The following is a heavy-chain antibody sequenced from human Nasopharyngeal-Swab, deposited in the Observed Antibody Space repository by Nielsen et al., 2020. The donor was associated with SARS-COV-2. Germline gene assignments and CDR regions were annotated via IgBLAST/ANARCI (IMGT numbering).Heavy chain of an antibody. CDR1: GYIFTGYG. Sequence: ASVKVSCKTSGYIFTGYGLSWVRQAPGQGLEWMGWISVHNGRTNYAQKFQDRVTVTADTSTFTAYMALRSLRSDDTAVYYCARDSLLYCNSLTCSGVEGFDLWGQGTMVIVSS. J-gene: IGHJ3*01. CDR2: ISVHNGRT. D-gene: IGHD2/OR15-2a*01. V-gene: IGHV1-18*01. CDR3: ARDSLLYCNSLTCSGVEGFDL.